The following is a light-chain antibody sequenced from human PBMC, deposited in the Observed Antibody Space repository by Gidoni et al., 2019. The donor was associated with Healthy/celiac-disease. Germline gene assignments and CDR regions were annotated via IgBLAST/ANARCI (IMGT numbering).Light chain of an antibody. J-gene: IGKJ4*01. CDR3: QQSYSTPT. Sequence: DIQMTQSPSSLSASVGDRVTITCRASQSISRYLNWYKQKPGKSPKLLIYAASSLQSGVPSRFSGSGSGTDFTPTISSLPPEDFATYYCQQSYSTPTFGGGTKVEIK. CDR2: AAS. CDR1: QSISRY. V-gene: IGKV1-39*01.